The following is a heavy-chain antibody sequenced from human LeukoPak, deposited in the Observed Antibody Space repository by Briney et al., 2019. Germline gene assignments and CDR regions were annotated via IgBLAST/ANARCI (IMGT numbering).Heavy chain of an antibody. D-gene: IGHD3-9*01. CDR3: ARHRAGYHLDW. J-gene: IGHJ4*02. V-gene: IGHV4-39*01. CDR2: HYYSGST. CDR1: GASINSSGYY. Sequence: SETLSLTCTVSGASINSSGYYWGWIRQPPGKGPEWIGSHYYSGSTYYNPSLKSRVTISIDTSKNHFSLKLSSVTAADTAVYYCARHRAGYHLDWWGQGTLVTVSS.